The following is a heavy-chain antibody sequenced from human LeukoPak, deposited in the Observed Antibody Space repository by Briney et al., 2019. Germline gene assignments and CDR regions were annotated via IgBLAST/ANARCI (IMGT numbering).Heavy chain of an antibody. D-gene: IGHD2-15*01. J-gene: IGHJ4*02. V-gene: IGHV3-23*01. CDR2: IGGSGATT. CDR3: AKIRLEESATGY. Sequence: GGSLRLSCAASGFSFSAYGMNWVRQAPGKGLEWVSAIGGSGATTYYADSVRGRFTISRDNSKNTMYLQMSSLRAEDTAVYYCAKIRLEESATGYWGQGTLVTVSS. CDR1: GFSFSAYG.